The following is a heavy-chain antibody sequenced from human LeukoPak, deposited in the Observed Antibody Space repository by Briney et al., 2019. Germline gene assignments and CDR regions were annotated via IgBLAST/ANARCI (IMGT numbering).Heavy chain of an antibody. J-gene: IGHJ4*02. D-gene: IGHD3-3*01. Sequence: PGGSLRLSCAASGFTFSSYAMTWVRQAPGKGLEWVTAISGSGGTTYYADSVKGRFTISRDNSKNTLYLQMSSQRAEDTAVYYCAKDLENRLENFDYWGQGTLVTVSS. CDR3: AKDLENRLENFDY. V-gene: IGHV3-23*01. CDR1: GFTFSSYA. CDR2: ISGSGGTT.